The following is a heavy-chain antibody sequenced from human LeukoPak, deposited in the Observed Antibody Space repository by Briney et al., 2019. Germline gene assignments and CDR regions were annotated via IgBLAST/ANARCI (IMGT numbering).Heavy chain of an antibody. Sequence: PGGSLRLSCAASGFIFSQYSMNWVRQAPGKGLEWVANIKQDGSEKYYVDSVKGRFTISRDNAKNSLYLQMNSLRAEDTAVYYCAREDPAVDYWGQGTLVTVSS. CDR1: GFIFSQYS. V-gene: IGHV3-7*01. CDR2: IKQDGSEK. J-gene: IGHJ4*02. CDR3: AREDPAVDY.